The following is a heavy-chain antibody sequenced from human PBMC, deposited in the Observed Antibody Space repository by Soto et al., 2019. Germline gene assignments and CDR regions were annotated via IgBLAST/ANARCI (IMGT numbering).Heavy chain of an antibody. V-gene: IGHV3-23*01. D-gene: IGHD2-21*01. J-gene: IGHJ6*02. Sequence: QPGGSLRLSCAASGFTFSSYAMSWVRQAPGKGLEWVSAISGSGGSTYYADSVKGRFTISRDNSKNTLYLQMNSLRAEDTAVYYCAKDSEGGDLDYYYGMDVWGQGTTGTVSS. CDR1: GFTFSSYA. CDR2: ISGSGGST. CDR3: AKDSEGGDLDYYYGMDV.